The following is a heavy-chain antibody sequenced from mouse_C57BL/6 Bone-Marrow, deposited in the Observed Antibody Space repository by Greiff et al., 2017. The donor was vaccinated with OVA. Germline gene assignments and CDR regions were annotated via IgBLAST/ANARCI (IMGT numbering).Heavy chain of an antibody. J-gene: IGHJ1*03. V-gene: IGHV1-63*01. CDR1: GYTFTNYW. CDR3: ARYYRDCDLNWYFDV. CDR2: IYPGGGYT. Sequence: QVQLQQSGAELVRPGTSVKMSCKASGYTFTNYWIGWAKQRPGHGLEWIGDIYPGGGYTNYNEKFKGKATLTADKSSSTAYMQFSSLTSEDSAIYDCARYYRDCDLNWYFDVWGTGTTVTVSS. D-gene: IGHD2-14*01.